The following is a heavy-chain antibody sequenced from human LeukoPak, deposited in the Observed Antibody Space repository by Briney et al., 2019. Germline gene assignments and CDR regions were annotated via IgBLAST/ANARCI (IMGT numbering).Heavy chain of an antibody. J-gene: IGHJ6*02. Sequence: GGSLRLSCAASGFTFSSYAMHWVRQAPGKGLEWVAVISYDGSNKYYADSVKGRFTISRDNSKNTLYLQMNSLRAEDTAVYYCARDVRETEIAVAGHAIYYYYGMDVWGQGTTVTVSS. D-gene: IGHD6-19*01. CDR2: ISYDGSNK. V-gene: IGHV3-30-3*01. CDR1: GFTFSSYA. CDR3: ARDVRETEIAVAGHAIYYYYGMDV.